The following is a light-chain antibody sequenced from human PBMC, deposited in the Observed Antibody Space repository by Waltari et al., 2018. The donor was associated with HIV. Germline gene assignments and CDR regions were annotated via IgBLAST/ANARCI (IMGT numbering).Light chain of an antibody. CDR2: AAS. CDR1: QTITNY. Sequence: DIQMTQSPSSLSASVGDRVIISWRASQTITNYLNWDQQKPGKAPRLLIFAASRLQTGVPSRFSGSGSGTDFTLTISSLQPEDVATYYCQQTYSTPLTFGLGTKVEIK. V-gene: IGKV1-39*01. CDR3: QQTYSTPLT. J-gene: IGKJ1*01.